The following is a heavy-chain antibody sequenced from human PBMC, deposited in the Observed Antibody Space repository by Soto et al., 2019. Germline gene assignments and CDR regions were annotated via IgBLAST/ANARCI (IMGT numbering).Heavy chain of an antibody. CDR3: ARVGEGYCSGGSCPPYYYYGMDV. Sequence: SETLSLTCAVSGGSISSGGYSWSWIRQPPGKGLEWIGYIYHSGSTYYNPSLKSRVTISVDRSKNQFSLKLSSVTAADTAVYYCARVGEGYCSGGSCPPYYYYGMDVWGQGTTVTVS. J-gene: IGHJ6*02. CDR2: IYHSGST. D-gene: IGHD2-15*01. V-gene: IGHV4-30-2*01. CDR1: GGSISSGGYS.